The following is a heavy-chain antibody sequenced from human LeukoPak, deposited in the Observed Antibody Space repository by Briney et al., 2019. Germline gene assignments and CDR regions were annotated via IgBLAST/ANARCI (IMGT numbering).Heavy chain of an antibody. V-gene: IGHV3-21*01. D-gene: IGHD3-3*01. Sequence: GGSLRLSCAASGFTFSSYSMTWVRQAPGKGLEWVSSISSSSSYIYYADSVKGRFTVSRDNAKNSLYLQMNSLRAEDTAVYYCARDQTYYDFWSGYYGFDSWGQGTLVTVSS. CDR3: ARDQTYYDFWSGYYGFDS. CDR1: GFTFSSYS. J-gene: IGHJ4*02. CDR2: ISSSSSYI.